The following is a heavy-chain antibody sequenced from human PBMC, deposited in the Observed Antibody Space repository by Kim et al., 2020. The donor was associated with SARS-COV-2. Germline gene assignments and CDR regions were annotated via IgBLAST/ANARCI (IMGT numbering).Heavy chain of an antibody. CDR3: ARVYGFTGSYTAYYFDF. D-gene: IGHD3-10*01. Sequence: SETLSLTCTVSGASISSNGYFWAWIRQPPGKGLEWIGSVSFSGRTYYNPSLERRVTTSSDPSKTQFSLQLSSWTAADTAVYHCARVYGFTGSYTAYYFDFWGQGTLVTVSS. J-gene: IGHJ4*02. CDR2: VSFSGRT. CDR1: GASISSNGYF. V-gene: IGHV4-39*01.